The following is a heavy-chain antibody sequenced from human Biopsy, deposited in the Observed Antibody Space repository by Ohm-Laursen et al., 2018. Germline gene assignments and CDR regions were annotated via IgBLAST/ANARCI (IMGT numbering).Heavy chain of an antibody. CDR2: IYYTGST. D-gene: IGHD6-19*01. CDR3: ARGMRNTGWPYFDY. V-gene: IGHV4-59*07. Sequence: SDTLSLTCTVSGGSISSYYWSWIRQPPGKGLEWIGYIYYTGSTNYNPSLKSRVTISVDTSMNRLSLRLNSVTAADTAVYYCARGMRNTGWPYFDYWGQGILVTVSS. CDR1: GGSISSYY. J-gene: IGHJ4*02.